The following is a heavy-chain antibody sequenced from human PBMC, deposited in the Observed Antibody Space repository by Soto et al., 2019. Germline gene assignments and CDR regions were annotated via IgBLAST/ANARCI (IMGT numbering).Heavy chain of an antibody. Sequence: GGSLILSCAASGFTFSSYSMNWVRQAPGKGLEWVSYISSSSSTIYYADSVKGRFTISRDNAKNSLYLQMNSLRDEDTAVYYCARTPWLHFNYCGMDVWGQVTTVTVSS. J-gene: IGHJ6*02. CDR3: ARTPWLHFNYCGMDV. V-gene: IGHV3-48*02. CDR1: GFTFSSYS. D-gene: IGHD5-12*01. CDR2: ISSSSSTI.